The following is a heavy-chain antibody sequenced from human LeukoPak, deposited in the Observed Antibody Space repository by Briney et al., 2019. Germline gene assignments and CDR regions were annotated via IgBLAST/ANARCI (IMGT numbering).Heavy chain of an antibody. V-gene: IGHV4-34*01. D-gene: IGHD2-2*03. J-gene: IGHJ4*02. CDR2: INHSGSI. CDR3: ARNGYRARYDY. Sequence: PSETLSLTCAVYGGSFSGYYWSWIRQPPGKGLEWIGEINHSGSINYNPSLKSRVTISVDTSKNQFSLKLSSVTAADTAVYYCARNGYRARYDYWGQGTLVTVSS. CDR1: GGSFSGYY.